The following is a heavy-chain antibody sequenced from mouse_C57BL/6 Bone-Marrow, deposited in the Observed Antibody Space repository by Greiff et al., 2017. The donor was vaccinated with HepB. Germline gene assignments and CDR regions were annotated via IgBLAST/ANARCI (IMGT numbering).Heavy chain of an antibody. Sequence: EVQRVESGGGLVKPGGSLKLSCAASGFTFSSYAMSWVRQTPEKRLEWVATISDGGSYTYYPDNVKGRFTISRDNAKNNLYLQMSHLKSEDTAMYYCAREGIYYDYVMIFAYWGQGTLVTVSA. CDR1: GFTFSSYA. J-gene: IGHJ3*01. D-gene: IGHD2-4*01. CDR3: AREGIYYDYVMIFAY. CDR2: ISDGGSYT. V-gene: IGHV5-4*01.